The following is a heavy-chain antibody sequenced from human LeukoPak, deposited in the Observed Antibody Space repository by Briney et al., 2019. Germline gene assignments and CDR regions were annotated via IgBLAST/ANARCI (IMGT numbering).Heavy chain of an antibody. Sequence: SVTVSCKASGYTFTVYYMHWVRQAPGQGMEWMGWINPNSGGKNYAQKFQGRVTMTRDTSISTAYMELSRLRSDDTAVYYCARDGDAGAFDIWGQGTMVTVSS. J-gene: IGHJ3*02. CDR2: INPNSGGK. CDR3: ARDGDAGAFDI. D-gene: IGHD7-27*01. CDR1: GYTFTVYY. V-gene: IGHV1-2*02.